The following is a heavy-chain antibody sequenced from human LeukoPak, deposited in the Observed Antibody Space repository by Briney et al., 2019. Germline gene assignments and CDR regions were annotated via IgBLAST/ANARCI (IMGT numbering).Heavy chain of an antibody. CDR1: GFTFSSYS. Sequence: GGSLRLSCAASGFTFSSYSMNGFRQAPGKGLDWVSCISSSSNYRYYADSVKGRFTISRDNAKNSLYLQMNSLRAEDTAVYYCAKVSDKVAFDYWGQGTLVTVSS. CDR3: AKVSDKVAFDY. V-gene: IGHV3-21*01. J-gene: IGHJ4*02. D-gene: IGHD2-15*01. CDR2: ISSSSNYR.